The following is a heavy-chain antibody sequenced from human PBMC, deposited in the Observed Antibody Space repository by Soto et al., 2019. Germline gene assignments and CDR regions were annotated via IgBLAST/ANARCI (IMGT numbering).Heavy chain of an antibody. J-gene: IGHJ4*02. Sequence: QVLLQESGPGLVMPSETLSLTCTVSGGSVSTAGHYWSWIRHRPGKGLQWIGYIYGGGSTFYTPSLNGRVSLSVDASKNQFSLKMTSVSATDTAVYYCARGACDGERCDHFPAFDYWGQGTLVTVSS. CDR3: ARGACDGERCDHFPAFDY. V-gene: IGHV4-30-4*02. CDR1: GGSVSTAGHY. CDR2: IYGGGST. D-gene: IGHD2-21*01.